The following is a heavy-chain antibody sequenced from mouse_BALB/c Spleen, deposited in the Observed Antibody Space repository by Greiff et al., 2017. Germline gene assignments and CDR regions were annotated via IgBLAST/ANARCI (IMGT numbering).Heavy chain of an antibody. V-gene: IGHV1S81*02. D-gene: IGHD2-2*01. CDR1: GYTFTSYW. Sequence: VQLQQPGAELVKPGASVKLSCKASGYTFTSYWMHWVKQRPGQGLEWIGEINPSNGRTNYNEKFKSKATLTVDKSSSTAYMQLSSLTSEDSAVYYCARSDYGYSFAYWGQGTLVTVSA. J-gene: IGHJ3*01. CDR2: INPSNGRT. CDR3: ARSDYGYSFAY.